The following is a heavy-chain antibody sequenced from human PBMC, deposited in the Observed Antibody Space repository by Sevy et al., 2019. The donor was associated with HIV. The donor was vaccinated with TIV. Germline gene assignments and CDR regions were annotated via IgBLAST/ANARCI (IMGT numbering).Heavy chain of an antibody. CDR1: GFTFRSYS. J-gene: IGHJ6*02. V-gene: IGHV3-21*01. CDR3: VRINCTNGVCFQGYYYYAMDV. Sequence: GGSLRLSCAASGFTFRSYSMNWVRQAPGKGLEWISSISTESTYIYYADSLKGRFTISRDNAKNSLFLQMNSLRAEDTAVYYCVRINCTNGVCFQGYYYYAMDVWGQGTTVTVSS. D-gene: IGHD2-8*01. CDR2: ISTESTYI.